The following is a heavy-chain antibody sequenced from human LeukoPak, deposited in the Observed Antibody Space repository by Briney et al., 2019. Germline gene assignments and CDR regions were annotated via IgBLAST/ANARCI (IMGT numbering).Heavy chain of an antibody. D-gene: IGHD1-26*01. CDR1: GGSFSGYY. V-gene: IGHV4-34*01. J-gene: IGHJ4*02. CDR2: INHSGST. CDR3: ARDRDSGTTVFDY. Sequence: PSETLSLTCAVYGGSFSGYYWSWIRQPPGKGLEWIGEINHSGSTNYNPSLKSRVTISVDTSKNQFSLKLSSVTAADTAVYYCARDRDSGTTVFDYWGQGTLVTVSS.